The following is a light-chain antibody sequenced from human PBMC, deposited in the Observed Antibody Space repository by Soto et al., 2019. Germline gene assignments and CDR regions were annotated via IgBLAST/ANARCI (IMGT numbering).Light chain of an antibody. Sequence: EILMPQSPVTLSVSPGEGATLSCRASQSIKSDLAWYQLKPAQAPRLLNRSASTRPTGVPARSSGRGSGTEFTPPNSSLQSDAFVVYYCQHYNDCPWTLGQRTKVEVK. V-gene: IGKV3-15*01. J-gene: IGKJ1*01. CDR3: QHYNDCPWT. CDR1: QSIKSD. CDR2: SAS.